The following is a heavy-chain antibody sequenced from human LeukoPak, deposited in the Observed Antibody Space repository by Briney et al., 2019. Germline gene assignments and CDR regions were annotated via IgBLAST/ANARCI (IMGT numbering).Heavy chain of an antibody. V-gene: IGHV1-69*06. CDR2: IIPIFGTA. D-gene: IGHD5-12*01. J-gene: IGHJ5*02. CDR1: GGTFSSYA. Sequence: ASVKVSCKASGGTFSSYAISWVRRAPGQGLEWMGGIIPIFGTANYAQKFQGRVTITADKSTSTACMELSSLRSEDTAVYYCASSMDIVATGHWFDPWGQGTLVTVSS. CDR3: ASSMDIVATGHWFDP.